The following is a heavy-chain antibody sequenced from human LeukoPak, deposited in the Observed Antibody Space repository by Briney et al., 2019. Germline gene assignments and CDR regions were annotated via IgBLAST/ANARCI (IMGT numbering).Heavy chain of an antibody. CDR1: GGALRGHF. CDR3: AKGPQTGWFDT. D-gene: IGHD3-10*01. V-gene: IGHV4-34*01. J-gene: IGHJ5*02. CDR2: INHSGNT. Sequence: SETLSLTCAVYGGALRGHFCSWIRRPPGKGLEWIGEINHSGNTNYNPSLKSRVTMSVDTSKNQFSLRLNSVTAADTAVYYGAKGPQTGWFDTWGQGTLITVSS.